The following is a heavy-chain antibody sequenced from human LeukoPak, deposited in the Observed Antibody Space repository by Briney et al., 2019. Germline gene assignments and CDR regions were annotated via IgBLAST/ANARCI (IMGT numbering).Heavy chain of an antibody. V-gene: IGHV1-46*01. CDR1: GYTFTSYY. CDR3: ARGASSYYDSSDYFDY. J-gene: IGHJ4*02. Sequence: ASVKVSCKASGYTFTSYYMHWVRQAPGQGLEWMGIINPSGGSTSYAQKFQGRVTMTTDTSTSTAYMELRSLRSDDTAVYYCARGASSYYDSSDYFDYWGQGTLVTVSS. CDR2: INPSGGST. D-gene: IGHD3-22*01.